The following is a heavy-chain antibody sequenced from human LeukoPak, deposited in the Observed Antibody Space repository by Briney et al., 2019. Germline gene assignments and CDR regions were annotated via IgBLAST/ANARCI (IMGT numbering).Heavy chain of an antibody. Sequence: GGSLRLSCAGSGFTFSSYWMTWVRQAPGKGLEWVANIKQDGSEKNYVDSVRGRFTISRDNAKNSLYLQMNSLRAEDTAVYYCARDHPGYSSSWYGGLGRGLDYWGQGTLVTVSS. D-gene: IGHD6-13*01. CDR3: ARDHPGYSSSWYGGLGRGLDY. CDR1: GFTFSSYW. J-gene: IGHJ4*02. V-gene: IGHV3-7*01. CDR2: IKQDGSEK.